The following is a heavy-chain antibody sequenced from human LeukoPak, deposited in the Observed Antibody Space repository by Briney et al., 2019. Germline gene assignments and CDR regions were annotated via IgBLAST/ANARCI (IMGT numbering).Heavy chain of an antibody. D-gene: IGHD7-27*01. J-gene: IGHJ4*02. CDR3: ARDPFWARLFDY. CDR2: IYYSGNT. Sequence: PSETLSLTCTVSGVSISSSNSYWGWIRQPPGKGLEWIRSIYYSGNTYCNASLKSQVSISIDTSKNQFSLKLSSVTAADTAVYYCARDPFWARLFDYWGQGTLVTVSS. CDR1: GVSISSSNSY. V-gene: IGHV4-39*07.